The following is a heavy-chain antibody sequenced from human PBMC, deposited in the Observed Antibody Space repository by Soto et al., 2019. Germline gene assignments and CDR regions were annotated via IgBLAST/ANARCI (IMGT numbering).Heavy chain of an antibody. V-gene: IGHV1-69*02. J-gene: IGHJ3*02. CDR1: GDTFTSYT. Sequence: QVQLVQSGAEVQKPGSSVKVSCKTSGDTFTSYTLSWVRQAPGQGLEWMGRIIPMFGVTNYAQKFQGRVSITADRSTNTAYMDLSSLSSEDAAVYYCATNESTGSHDAFDIWGQGTLVTVSS. CDR2: IIPMFGVT. CDR3: ATNESTGSHDAFDI. D-gene: IGHD2-8*01.